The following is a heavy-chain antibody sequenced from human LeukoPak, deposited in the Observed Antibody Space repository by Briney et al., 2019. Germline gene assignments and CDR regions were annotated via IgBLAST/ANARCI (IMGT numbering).Heavy chain of an antibody. D-gene: IGHD6-19*01. Sequence: PGGSLRLSCVASGFTFSSYWMHWVRQAPGKGLVWVSRINSGGSSTSYADFVKGRFTISRDNAKNTLPLQMDSLRAEDTAVYYCARVIDGWYFDYWGQGTLVTVSS. J-gene: IGHJ4*02. CDR2: INSGGSST. CDR1: GFTFSSYW. CDR3: ARVIDGWYFDY. V-gene: IGHV3-74*01.